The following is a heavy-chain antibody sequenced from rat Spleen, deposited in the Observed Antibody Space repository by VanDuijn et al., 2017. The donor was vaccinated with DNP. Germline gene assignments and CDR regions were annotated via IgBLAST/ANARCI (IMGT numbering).Heavy chain of an antibody. D-gene: IGHD2-3*01. J-gene: IGHJ4*01. V-gene: IGHV5-31*01. CDR1: GFTFKNYW. CDR2: ITSSDANP. Sequence: EVQLVESGGGVVQSGRSLKVSCAASGFTFKNYWMTWIRQVPGKGLEWVASITSSDANPYYPESVKGRLTLSRGNAQDTLSPKMNRLRPRGTATXXCAXXXGYXXXYLXXVWGQG. CDR3: AXXXGYXXXYLXXV.